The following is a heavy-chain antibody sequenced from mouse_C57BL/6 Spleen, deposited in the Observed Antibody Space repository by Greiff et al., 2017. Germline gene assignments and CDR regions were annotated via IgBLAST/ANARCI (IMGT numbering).Heavy chain of an antibody. J-gene: IGHJ1*03. V-gene: IGHV5-16*01. Sequence: EVMLVESEGGLVQPGSSMKLSCTASGFTFSDYYMAWVRPVPEKGLEWVANINYDGSSTYYLDSLKSRFIISRDNAKNILYLQMSSLKSEDTATYYCARGPAGYWYFDVWGTGTTVTVSS. CDR3: ARGPAGYWYFDV. CDR1: GFTFSDYY. CDR2: INYDGSST.